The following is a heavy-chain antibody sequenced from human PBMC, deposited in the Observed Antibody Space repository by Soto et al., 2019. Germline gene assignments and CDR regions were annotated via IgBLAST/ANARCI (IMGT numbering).Heavy chain of an antibody. CDR3: GPRGAVADPRGY. CDR2: INHSGNT. J-gene: IGHJ4*02. CDR1: VGSFSDFY. V-gene: IGHV4-34*01. Sequence: PSETLSLTCAVYVGSFSDFYWTWIRQLPGKGLEWIGEINHSGNTNYNPSLKSRVAISVDTSKNQFSLYLGSVTAADTAVYYCGPRGAVADPRGYWGQGTLVTVSS. D-gene: IGHD6-19*01.